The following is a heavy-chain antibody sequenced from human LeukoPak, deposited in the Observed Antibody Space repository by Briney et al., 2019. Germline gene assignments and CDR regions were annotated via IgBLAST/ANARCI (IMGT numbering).Heavy chain of an antibody. V-gene: IGHV3-23*01. CDR3: ARGELPYYYGSGSYQGLGN. Sequence: SFYAMSWVRQAPGKGLEWVSGMSAGGTSTYYADSVKGRFTISRDNSKNTLYLHMDSLRAEDTAVYFCARGELPYYYGSGSYQGLGNWGQGTLVTVSS. J-gene: IGHJ4*02. D-gene: IGHD3-10*01. CDR2: MSAGGTST. CDR1: SFYA.